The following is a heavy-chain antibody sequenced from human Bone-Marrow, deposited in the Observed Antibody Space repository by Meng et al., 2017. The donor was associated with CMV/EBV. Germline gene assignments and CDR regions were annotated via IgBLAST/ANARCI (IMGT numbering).Heavy chain of an antibody. J-gene: IGHJ4*02. CDR3: AKVASSGWYDYYFDY. CDR2: ISSSSSHI. D-gene: IGHD6-19*01. CDR1: GFTFSSYS. Sequence: GESLKISCAASGFTFSSYSMNWVRQAPGKGLEWVSSISSSSSHIYYADSVKGRFTISRDNAKNSLYLQMNSLRAEDTAVYYCAKVASSGWYDYYFDYWGQGTLVTVSS. V-gene: IGHV3-21*01.